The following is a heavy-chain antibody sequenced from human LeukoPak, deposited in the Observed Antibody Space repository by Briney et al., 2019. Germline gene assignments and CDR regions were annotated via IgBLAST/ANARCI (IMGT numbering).Heavy chain of an antibody. Sequence: GGSLTLSCAASGFTFSDYYMSWIRQAPGKGLEWVSYISSSGSTIYYADSVKGRFTISRDNAKSSLYLQMNSLRAEDTAVYYCARLLPEAAGTVFWYPAYYYYMDVWGKGTTVTISS. J-gene: IGHJ6*03. D-gene: IGHD6-13*01. CDR1: GFTFSDYY. CDR3: ARLLPEAAGTVFWYPAYYYYMDV. CDR2: ISSSGSTI. V-gene: IGHV3-11*01.